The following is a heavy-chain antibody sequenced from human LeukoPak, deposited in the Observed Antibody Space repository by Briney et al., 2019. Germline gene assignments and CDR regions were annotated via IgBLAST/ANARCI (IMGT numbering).Heavy chain of an antibody. CDR1: GFTFSSYS. J-gene: IGHJ4*02. V-gene: IGHV3-48*01. Sequence: GGSLRLSCAASGFTFSSYSMNWVRQAPGKGLEWVSYISNSGSTTYYADSVKGRFTIPRDNAKNSLYLQMNSLRVEDTAVYYRARGGTAVARGEYWGQGTLVTVSS. D-gene: IGHD6-19*01. CDR3: ARGGTAVARGEY. CDR2: ISNSGSTT.